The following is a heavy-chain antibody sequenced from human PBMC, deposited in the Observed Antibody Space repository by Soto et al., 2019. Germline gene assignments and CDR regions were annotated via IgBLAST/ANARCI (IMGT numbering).Heavy chain of an antibody. CDR1: GSTFTSYA. D-gene: IGHD3-22*01. J-gene: IGHJ4*02. V-gene: IGHV1-8*01. CDR3: ASGGRLAAAVDYYDSSGYLGY. CDR2: MNPNSGNT. Sequence: QVQLVQSGAEVKKPGASVKVSCKASGSTFTSYAINWVRQAPGQGLEWMGWMNPNSGNTGYAQKFQGRVTMTRNTSIGPAYIELSSLRSEDPAVYYGASGGRLAAAVDYYDSSGYLGYWGQGTLVTV.